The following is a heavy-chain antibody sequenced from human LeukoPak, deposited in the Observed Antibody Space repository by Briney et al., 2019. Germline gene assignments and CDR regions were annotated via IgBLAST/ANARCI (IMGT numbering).Heavy chain of an antibody. CDR3: ARDAAVFDY. CDR2: INHSGST. J-gene: IGHJ4*02. V-gene: IGHV4-34*01. D-gene: IGHD2-15*01. CDR1: GGSFSGYY. Sequence: SETLSLTCAVYGGSFSGYYWSWIRQPPGKGLEWIGEINHSGSTNYNPSLKSRVTISVDTSKNQFSLKLSSVTAADTAVYCCARDAAVFDYWGQGTLVTVSS.